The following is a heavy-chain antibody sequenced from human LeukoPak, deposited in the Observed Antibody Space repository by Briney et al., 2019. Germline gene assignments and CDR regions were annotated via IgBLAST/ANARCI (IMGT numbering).Heavy chain of an antibody. D-gene: IGHD3-10*01. J-gene: IGHJ3*02. V-gene: IGHV4-59*01. CDR2: IYYSGST. CDR3: ASPSGGRYRDDALDI. Sequence: SETLSLTCTVSGGSISSYYWSWIRQPPGKGLEWIGYIYYSGSTNYNPSLKSRVTISVDTSKNQFSLKLNSVTAADTAVYHCASPSGGRYRDDALDIWGQGTMVTVSS. CDR1: GGSISSYY.